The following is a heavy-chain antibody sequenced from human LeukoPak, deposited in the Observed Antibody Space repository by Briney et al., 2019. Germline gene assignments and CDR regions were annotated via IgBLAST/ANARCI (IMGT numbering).Heavy chain of an antibody. Sequence: ESLKISCKGSGYSFTSYWIGWVRQMPGKGLEWMGIIYPGDSDTRYSPSFQGQVTISADKSISTAYLQWSSLKASDTAMYYCARLTDYDFWSGPPQYYFDYWGQGTLVTVSS. CDR3: ARLTDYDFWSGPPQYYFDY. CDR2: IYPGDSDT. CDR1: GYSFTSYW. D-gene: IGHD3-3*01. J-gene: IGHJ4*02. V-gene: IGHV5-51*01.